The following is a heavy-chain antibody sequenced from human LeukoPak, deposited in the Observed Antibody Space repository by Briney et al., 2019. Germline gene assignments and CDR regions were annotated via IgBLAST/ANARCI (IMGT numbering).Heavy chain of an antibody. CDR3: TRAHYYYSSGYYPGAFDI. CDR1: GASISSSTFS. V-gene: IGHV4-39*07. CDR2: IYYRGNI. Sequence: SETLSLTCTVSGASISSSTFSWGWIRQTPGKGLEGFGSIYYRGNIYYHTSLKSRVTISLDPSKHHLSLKLNSVTAADTAAYYCTRAHYYYSSGYYPGAFDIWGQGTMVTVSS. D-gene: IGHD3-22*01. J-gene: IGHJ3*02.